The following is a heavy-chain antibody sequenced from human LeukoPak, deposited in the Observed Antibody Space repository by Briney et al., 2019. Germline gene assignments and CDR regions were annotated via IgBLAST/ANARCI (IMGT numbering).Heavy chain of an antibody. CDR2: IYTSGST. V-gene: IGHV4-4*09. CDR1: GGSISSYY. D-gene: IGHD3-3*01. J-gene: IGHJ6*03. CDR3: ARHGRSAYYDFWSGYSYYYYMDV. Sequence: SETLSLTCTVSGGSISSYYWSWIRQPPGKGLEWIGYIYTSGSTNYNPSLKSRVTKSVDTSKNQFSLKLSSVTAADTAVYYCARHGRSAYYDFWSGYSYYYYMDVWGKGTTVTVSS.